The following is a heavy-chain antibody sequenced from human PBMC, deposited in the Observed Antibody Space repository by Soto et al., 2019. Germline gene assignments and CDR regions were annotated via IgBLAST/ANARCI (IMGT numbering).Heavy chain of an antibody. J-gene: IGHJ4*02. D-gene: IGHD6-6*01. CDR2: IYYSGST. Sequence: QLQLQESGPGLVKPSETLSLTCTVSGDYIRSSTYFWGWVRQPPGKGLEWIGSIYYSGSTYYNPSLKSRVTISVDTSKNHFALKLSSVTAADTAVYYCAKQLGESYFDCWGQGTLVTVSS. CDR1: GDYIRSSTYF. V-gene: IGHV4-39*01. CDR3: AKQLGESYFDC.